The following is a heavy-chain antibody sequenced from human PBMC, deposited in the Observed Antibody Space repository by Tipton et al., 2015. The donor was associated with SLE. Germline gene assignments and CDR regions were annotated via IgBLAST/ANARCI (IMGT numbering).Heavy chain of an antibody. CDR3: ARGDYYDSSGHDAFDI. D-gene: IGHD3-22*01. CDR1: CGSLSSYY. J-gene: IGHJ3*02. V-gene: IGHV4-59*01. Sequence: LRLSCTVSCGSLSSYYWSWIRQPPGKGLEWIGYIYYSGGTNYNPPLKSRVTISVDTSKNQFSLKLSSVTAADTAVYYCARGDYYDSSGHDAFDIWGQGTMVTVSS. CDR2: IYYSGGT.